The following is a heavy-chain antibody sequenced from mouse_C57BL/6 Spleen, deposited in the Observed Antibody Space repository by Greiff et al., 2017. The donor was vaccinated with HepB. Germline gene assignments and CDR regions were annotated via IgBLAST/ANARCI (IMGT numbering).Heavy chain of an antibody. D-gene: IGHD1-1*01. CDR1: GFNIKDYY. CDR3: ATHRYGSSRFAY. CDR2: IDPEDGET. J-gene: IGHJ3*01. Sequence: VQLQQSGAELVKPGASVKLSCTASGFNIKDYYMHWVKQRTEQGLEWIGRIDPEDGETKYAPTFQGKSTITAYTSSNTAYLPLSSLTSEDTAVYYCATHRYGSSRFAYWGQGTLVTVSA. V-gene: IGHV14-2*01.